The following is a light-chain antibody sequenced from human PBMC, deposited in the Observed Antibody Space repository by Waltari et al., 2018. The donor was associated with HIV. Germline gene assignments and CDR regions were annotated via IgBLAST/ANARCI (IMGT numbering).Light chain of an antibody. J-gene: IGLJ2*01. Sequence: SYVLTQSPSVSAAPGMTARINCGGQTIGSKGVNWYQQQPGQAPVMVKYDDTDRPSGIPGRFSGSNSEDTATLTSRRVEAGDEADYYCQVWDTNTDQYVIFGGGTNLAV. CDR2: DDT. V-gene: IGLV3-21*01. CDR3: QVWDTNTDQYVI. CDR1: TIGSKG.